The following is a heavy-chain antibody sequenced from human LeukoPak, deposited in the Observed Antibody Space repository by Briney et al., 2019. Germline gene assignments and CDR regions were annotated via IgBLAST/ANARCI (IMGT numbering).Heavy chain of an antibody. Sequence: GSLRLSCAASGFTFSSYSMNWVRPAPGKGLEWVSGISGSGGSTYHADSVKGRFSVSRDNSKNTLYLQMNSLRAEDTAVYYCARGNTNYDILPDWFDPWGQGTLVTVSS. J-gene: IGHJ5*02. D-gene: IGHD3-9*01. V-gene: IGHV3-23*01. CDR2: ISGSGGST. CDR3: ARGNTNYDILPDWFDP. CDR1: GFTFSSYS.